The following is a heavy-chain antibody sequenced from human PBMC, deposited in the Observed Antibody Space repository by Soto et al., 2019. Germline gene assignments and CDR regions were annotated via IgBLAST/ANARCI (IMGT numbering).Heavy chain of an antibody. D-gene: IGHD1-7*01. CDR3: ARDRKLELPGNYYYYGMDV. CDR2: ISSSGTV. J-gene: IGHJ6*02. Sequence: QLQLQESGPGLVKPSETLSLTCSVSGGSIRDYFWTWIRQSPGRGLEWIGYISSSGTVKYNSSLKSRVTISFDRSRNQFSLKLSSVTAPDTAVYFCARDRKLELPGNYYYYGMDVWGQGTTVTVSS. CDR1: GGSIRDYF. V-gene: IGHV4-59*01.